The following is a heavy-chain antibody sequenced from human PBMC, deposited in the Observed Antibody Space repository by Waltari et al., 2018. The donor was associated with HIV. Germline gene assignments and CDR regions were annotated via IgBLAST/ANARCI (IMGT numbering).Heavy chain of an antibody. D-gene: IGHD3-3*01. J-gene: IGHJ6*02. CDR2: INPSGRTT. Sequence: PGQGLEWMGIINPSGRTTRYAQKFQVRVTMTRDTSTRTVYMEVSSLRSEDTAVYYCARDEGGWEYNDFWSGLDYYGMDVWGQGTTVTVSS. V-gene: IGHV1-46*01. CDR3: ARDEGGWEYNDFWSGLDYYGMDV.